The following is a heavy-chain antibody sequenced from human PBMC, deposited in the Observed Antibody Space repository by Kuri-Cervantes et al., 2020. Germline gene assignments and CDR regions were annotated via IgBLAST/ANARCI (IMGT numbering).Heavy chain of an antibody. Sequence: SCTVSGGSISSGDYYWSWIRQPPGKGLEWIGYIYYSGSTYYNPSLKSRVTISVDTSKNQFSLKLSSVTAADTAVYYCASADHDRTGHYFPPNWHFDLWGRGTLVTVSS. CDR2: IYYSGST. V-gene: IGHV4-30-4*08. D-gene: IGHD3-22*01. J-gene: IGHJ2*01. CDR1: GGSISSGDYY. CDR3: ASADHDRTGHYFPPNWHFDL.